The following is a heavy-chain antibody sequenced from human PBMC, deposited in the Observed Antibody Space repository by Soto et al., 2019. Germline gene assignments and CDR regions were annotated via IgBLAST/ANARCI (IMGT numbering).Heavy chain of an antibody. D-gene: IGHD5-18*01. CDR3: ARGRRDTAMVSDFDY. CDR1: GGCFSGYY. J-gene: IGHJ4*02. CDR2: INHSVST. V-gene: IGHV4-34*01. Sequence: XAILSLTCAVYGGCFSGYYWSWIRQPPGKGLEWIGEINHSVSTNYNPSLKSRVTISVDTSKNQFSLKLSSVTAADTAVYYCARGRRDTAMVSDFDYWGQGTLVTVSS.